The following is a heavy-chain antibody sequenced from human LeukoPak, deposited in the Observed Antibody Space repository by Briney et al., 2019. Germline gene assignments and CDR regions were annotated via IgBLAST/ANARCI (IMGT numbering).Heavy chain of an antibody. J-gene: IGHJ5*02. CDR3: TRGDQQQIDYPRLTETGFDH. V-gene: IGHV6-1*01. D-gene: IGHD6-13*01. CDR1: GDSVPSNIPA. CDR2: TYYRSQWHN. Sequence: QALPLTCPISGDSVPSNIPAWNGITQSPSRALEGWGRTYYRSQWHNDYAVSVKSRITINPDPSKHQFSLQLNSVTPEDTFMYYCTRGDQQQIDYPRLTETGFDHWGQGTLVTVSS.